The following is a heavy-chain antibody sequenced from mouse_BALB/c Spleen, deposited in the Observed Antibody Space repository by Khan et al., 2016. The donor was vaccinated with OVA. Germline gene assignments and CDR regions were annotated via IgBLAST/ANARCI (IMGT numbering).Heavy chain of an antibody. J-gene: IGHJ1*01. Sequence: QVQLQQSGPELVRPGTSVKISCKASGYTFTNYWLGWVKQRPGHGLAWIGDFYPGGGYTNYNEKFKGKATLTADTYSRSAYMQLLNLTSADSAVYFCSRWATCDFDVWGAGTTVTVSS. CDR1: GYTFTNYW. CDR2: FYPGGGYT. D-gene: IGHD3-1*01. V-gene: IGHV1-63*01. CDR3: SRWATCDFDV.